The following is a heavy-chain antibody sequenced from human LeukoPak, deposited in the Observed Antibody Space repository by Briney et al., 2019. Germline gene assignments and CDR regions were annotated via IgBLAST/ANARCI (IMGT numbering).Heavy chain of an antibody. CDR1: GFTFSSYE. J-gene: IGHJ4*02. V-gene: IGHV3-48*03. Sequence: GGSLRLSCAASGFTFSSYEMNWVRQAPGKGLEWISYISSSGSTIYYADSVKGRFTISRDNAKNSLYLQMNSLRAEDTAVYYCAKDRDRYCSGGSCWRLDYWGQGTLVTVSS. CDR3: AKDRDRYCSGGSCWRLDY. CDR2: ISSSGSTI. D-gene: IGHD2-15*01.